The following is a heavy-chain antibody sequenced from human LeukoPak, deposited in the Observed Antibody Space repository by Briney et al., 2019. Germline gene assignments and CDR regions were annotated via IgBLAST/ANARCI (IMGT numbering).Heavy chain of an antibody. V-gene: IGHV4-39*01. Sequence: KPSETLSLTCTVSGGSISSSSYYWGWIRQPPGKGLEWIGSIYHSGSTSYNPSLKSRVTISVDTSKNQFSLKLSSVTAADTAVYYCASRNSGTYYSFGYWGQGTLVTVSS. CDR1: GGSISSSSYY. CDR2: IYHSGST. J-gene: IGHJ4*02. D-gene: IGHD1-26*01. CDR3: ASRNSGTYYSFGY.